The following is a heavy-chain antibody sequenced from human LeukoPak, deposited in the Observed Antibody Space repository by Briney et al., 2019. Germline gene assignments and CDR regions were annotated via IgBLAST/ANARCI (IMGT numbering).Heavy chain of an antibody. V-gene: IGHV3-30*02. CDR3: ARAPRIVEYTSRELGHWYFDR. J-gene: IGHJ2*01. Sequence: GGSLRLSCAASGFTFSSYGMHWVRQAPGKGLEWVAFIRNDGSNKYYADSVKGRFTISRDNSKNTLYLQMNSLRAADTAVYYCARAPRIVEYTSRELGHWYFDRWGRGTLVTVSS. CDR2: IRNDGSNK. D-gene: IGHD6-13*01. CDR1: GFTFSSYG.